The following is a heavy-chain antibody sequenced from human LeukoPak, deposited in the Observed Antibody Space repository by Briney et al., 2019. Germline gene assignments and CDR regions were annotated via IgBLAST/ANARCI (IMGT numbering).Heavy chain of an antibody. V-gene: IGHV3-23*01. CDR2: MRGSGDRT. J-gene: IGHJ6*03. CDR3: AKDSKIVGATFRSYHYMDV. D-gene: IGHD1-26*01. CDR1: GFTFSSSA. Sequence: GGSLRLSCVASGFTFSSSAMSWVRQAPGKGLEWVSAMRGSGDRTHYADSVKGRFTISRDNSKNTLYLQVNSLRAEDTAVYYCAKDSKIVGATFRSYHYMDVWGKGTAVTVSS.